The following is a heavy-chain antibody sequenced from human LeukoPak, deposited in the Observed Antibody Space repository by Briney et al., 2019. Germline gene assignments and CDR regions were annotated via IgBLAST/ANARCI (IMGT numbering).Heavy chain of an antibody. Sequence: PSETLSLTCAVYGGSFSGYYWSWIRQPPGKGLEWIGEINHSGSTNYNPSLKSRVTISVDTSKNQFSLKLSSVTAADTAVYYCARSRRRVRGVIWFDPWGQGTLVTVSS. CDR2: INHSGST. CDR1: GGSFSGYY. CDR3: ARSRRRVRGVIWFDP. V-gene: IGHV4-34*01. D-gene: IGHD3-10*01. J-gene: IGHJ5*02.